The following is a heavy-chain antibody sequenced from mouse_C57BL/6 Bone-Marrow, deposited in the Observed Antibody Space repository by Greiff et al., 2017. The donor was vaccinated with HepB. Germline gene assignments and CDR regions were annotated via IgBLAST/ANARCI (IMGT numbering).Heavy chain of an antibody. CDR2: IDPSDSYT. Sequence: QVQLQQPGAELVMPGASVKLSCKASGYTFTSYWMHWVKQRPGQGLEWIGEIDPSDSYTNYNQKFKGKSTLTVDKSSSAAYMQLSSLTSEDSAVYYCARSGGYSGGAWFAYWGQGTLVTVSA. V-gene: IGHV1-69*01. CDR3: ARSGGYSGGAWFAY. J-gene: IGHJ3*01. D-gene: IGHD2-12*01. CDR1: GYTFTSYW.